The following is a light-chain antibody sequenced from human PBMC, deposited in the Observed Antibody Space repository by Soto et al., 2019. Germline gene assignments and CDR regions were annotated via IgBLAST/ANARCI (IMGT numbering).Light chain of an antibody. CDR2: GAS. CDR3: QQSNNLPYT. V-gene: IGKV3-15*01. Sequence: EIVMTQSPATLSVSPGERVTLSCRASQSVSDNLAWYQQKPGQAPRLLIYGASTRATTTPARFSGSGSGTEFTLTISSLQSEDFAVYFCQQSNNLPYTFSQGTKLDIK. J-gene: IGKJ2*01. CDR1: QSVSDN.